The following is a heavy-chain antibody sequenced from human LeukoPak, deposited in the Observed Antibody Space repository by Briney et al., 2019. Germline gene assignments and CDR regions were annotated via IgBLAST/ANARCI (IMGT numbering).Heavy chain of an antibody. V-gene: IGHV1-2*02. D-gene: IGHD2-15*01. CDR1: GYTFTGYY. CDR3: ARKLKLGSGLFGFDY. Sequence: GASVKVSCKASGYTFTGYYMHWVRQAPGQGLEWMGWINPNSGGTNYAQKFQGRVTMTRDTSISTAYMELSRLRSDDTAVYYCARKLKLGSGLFGFDYWGQGTLVTVSS. CDR2: INPNSGGT. J-gene: IGHJ4*02.